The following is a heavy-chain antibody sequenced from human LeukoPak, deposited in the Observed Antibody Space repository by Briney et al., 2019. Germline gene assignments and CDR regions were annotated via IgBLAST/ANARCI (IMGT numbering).Heavy chain of an antibody. Sequence: GGSLGLSCTASGFSFGDSAISWVRQAPGKGLEWIGFIRSRSYGGTTEYAASVKGRFTISRDNSRSAAFLQMNSLKTEDTAVYYCTRDLSPSGYCSGGSCLPFDSWGQGTLVTVSS. J-gene: IGHJ4*02. V-gene: IGHV3-49*04. CDR3: TRDLSPSGYCSGGSCLPFDS. D-gene: IGHD2-15*01. CDR2: IRSRSYGGTT. CDR1: GFSFGDSA.